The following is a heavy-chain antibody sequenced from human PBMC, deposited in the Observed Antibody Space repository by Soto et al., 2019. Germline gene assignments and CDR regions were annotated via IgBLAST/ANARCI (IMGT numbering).Heavy chain of an antibody. J-gene: IGHJ5*02. Sequence: GGSLRLSCAASGFTFSSYAMSWVRQAPGKGLELVSAISGSGGSTYYADSVKGRFTISRDNSKNTLYLQMNSLRAEDTAVYYCAKASAAVVVAATWGWFDPWGQGTLVTVSS. CDR1: GFTFSSYA. CDR3: AKASAAVVVAATWGWFDP. CDR2: ISGSGGST. D-gene: IGHD2-15*01. V-gene: IGHV3-23*01.